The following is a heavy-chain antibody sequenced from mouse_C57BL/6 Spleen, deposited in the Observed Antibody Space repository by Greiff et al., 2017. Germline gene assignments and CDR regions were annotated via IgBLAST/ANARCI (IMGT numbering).Heavy chain of an antibody. J-gene: IGHJ2*01. D-gene: IGHD3-3*01. Sequence: EVHLVESGEGLVKPGGSLKLSCAASGFTFSSYAMSWVRQTPEKRLEWVAYISSGGDYIYYADTVKGRFTISRDNARNTLYLQMSSLKSEDTAMYYCTRDKGDAVFDYWGQGTTLTVSS. V-gene: IGHV5-9-1*02. CDR3: TRDKGDAVFDY. CDR1: GFTFSSYA. CDR2: ISSGGDYI.